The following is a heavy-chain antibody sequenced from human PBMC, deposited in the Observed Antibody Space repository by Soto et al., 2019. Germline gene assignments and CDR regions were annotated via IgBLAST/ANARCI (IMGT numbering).Heavy chain of an antibody. CDR1: GFSLSTSGVG. Sequence: QITLKESGPPLVKPTQTLTLTCTFSGFSLSTSGVGVGWIRQPPGKALEWLALIYWDDDKRYSPSLKSRLTITKDTSKNQVVLTMTNMDPVDTATYYCAPRPSEWLFGWFDPWGQGTLVTVSS. CDR3: APRPSEWLFGWFDP. J-gene: IGHJ5*02. V-gene: IGHV2-5*02. CDR2: IYWDDDK. D-gene: IGHD3-3*01.